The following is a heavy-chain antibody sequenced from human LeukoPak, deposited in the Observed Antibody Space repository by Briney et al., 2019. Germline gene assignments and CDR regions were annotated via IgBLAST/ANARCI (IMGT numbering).Heavy chain of an antibody. Sequence: SETLSLTCTVSGGSISSYYWSWIRQPAGKGLEWIGRIFTSGSTNYNPSLKSRVTISVDKSKNHFSLKLSSVTAADTAVYYCARDTAIQQNYYYYYVDVWGKGTTVTVSS. CDR1: GGSISSYY. D-gene: IGHD5-18*01. CDR3: ARDTAIQQNYYYYYVDV. CDR2: IFTSGST. V-gene: IGHV4-4*07. J-gene: IGHJ6*03.